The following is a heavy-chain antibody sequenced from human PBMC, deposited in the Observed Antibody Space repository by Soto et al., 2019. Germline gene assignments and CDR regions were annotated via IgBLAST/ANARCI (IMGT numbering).Heavy chain of an antibody. Sequence: QVQLVQSGAEVKKPGASVKVSCKASGYTFTSHDINWVRQATGQGLEWMGWMNPNSGNTGYAQKFQGGVTMTRNTSISTPYLELSSLRSEATAVFYCARWDYGVYARFDFWGQGTLVTVSS. CDR1: GYTFTSHD. CDR2: MNPNSGNT. J-gene: IGHJ4*02. D-gene: IGHD4-17*01. CDR3: ARWDYGVYARFDF. V-gene: IGHV1-8*01.